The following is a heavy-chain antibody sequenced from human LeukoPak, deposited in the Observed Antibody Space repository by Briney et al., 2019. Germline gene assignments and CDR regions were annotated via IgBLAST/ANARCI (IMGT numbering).Heavy chain of an antibody. CDR3: ARRPVVIINYFDY. D-gene: IGHD3-3*01. CDR2: IYYSGST. Sequence: TASETLSLTCTVSGGSISSGSYYWGWIRQPPGKGLEWIGSIYYSGSTYYNPSLKSRVTISVDTSKNQFSLKLSSVTAADTAVYYCARRPVVIINYFDYWGQGTLVTVSS. J-gene: IGHJ4*02. CDR1: GGSISSGSYY. V-gene: IGHV4-39*01.